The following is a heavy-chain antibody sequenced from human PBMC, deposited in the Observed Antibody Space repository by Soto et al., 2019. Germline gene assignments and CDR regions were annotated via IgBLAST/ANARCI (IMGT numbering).Heavy chain of an antibody. CDR3: ATGDRGIAAREGGYYYYYGMDV. V-gene: IGHV1-24*01. CDR2: FDPEDGET. CDR1: GYTFTDGF. D-gene: IGHD6-6*01. J-gene: IGHJ6*02. Sequence: ASVKVSCKATGYTFTDGFIHWVRQAPGQGLEWMGGFDPEDGETIYAQKFQGRVTMTEDTSTDTAYMELSSLRSEDTAVYYCATGDRGIAAREGGYYYYYGMDVWGQGTTVTVSS.